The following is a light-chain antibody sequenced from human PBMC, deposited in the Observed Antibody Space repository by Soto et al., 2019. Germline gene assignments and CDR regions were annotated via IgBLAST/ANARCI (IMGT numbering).Light chain of an antibody. CDR2: GNR. CDR3: QAYDYILTASV. Sequence: QSALTQPASVSGSPGQSITISCTGTSRDVGSYNLVSWYQQLPGAAPKLVIFGNRNRPSGVPERFSGSKSGTSASLAITGLQAEDEADYYCQAYDYILTASVFGGGTKLTVL. J-gene: IGLJ3*02. V-gene: IGLV2-14*02. CDR1: SRDVGSYNL.